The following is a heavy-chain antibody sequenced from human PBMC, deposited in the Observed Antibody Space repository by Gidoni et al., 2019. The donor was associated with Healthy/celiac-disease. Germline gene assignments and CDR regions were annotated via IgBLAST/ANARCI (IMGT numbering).Heavy chain of an antibody. D-gene: IGHD3-22*01. CDR2: ISSSSSTI. J-gene: IGHJ4*02. Sequence: EVQLVDSGGGLVQPGGSLRLSCAASRFTFRRYSMNWVRQAPGKGLEWVSYISSSSSTIYYADSVKGRFTISRDNAKNSLYLQMNSLRAEDTAVYYCARDHDYYDSSGYFDYWGQGTLVTVSS. V-gene: IGHV3-48*01. CDR1: RFTFRRYS. CDR3: ARDHDYYDSSGYFDY.